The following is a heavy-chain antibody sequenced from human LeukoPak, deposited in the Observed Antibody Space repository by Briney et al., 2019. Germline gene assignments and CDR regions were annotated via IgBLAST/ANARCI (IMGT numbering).Heavy chain of an antibody. CDR3: TTELYGGPDN. V-gene: IGHV3-15*01. J-gene: IGHJ4*02. Sequence: GGSLRLSCAASGLTVTSNYMSWVRQVPGKGLEWIGRTISKADGGATQYAAPVKGRFAISRDDSKATLYLQMNSLKTEDTAVYYCTTELYGGPDNWGQGTLVTVSS. CDR2: TISKADGGAT. D-gene: IGHD3-10*01. CDR1: GLTVTSNY.